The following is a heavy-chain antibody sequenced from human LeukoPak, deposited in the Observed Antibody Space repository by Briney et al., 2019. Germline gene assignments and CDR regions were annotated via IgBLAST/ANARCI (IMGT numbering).Heavy chain of an antibody. CDR1: GFIFSNYA. V-gene: IGHV3-23*05. Sequence: GGSLRLSCAASGFIFSNYAMTWVRQAPGKGLEWVSSSGSTIDYADSVKGRFTISRDNSKNTLYLQMNSLRAEDTAVYYCAKELQARSQYYYFDYWGQGTLVTVSS. CDR3: AKELQARSQYYYFDY. J-gene: IGHJ4*02. CDR2: SGSTI. D-gene: IGHD2/OR15-2a*01.